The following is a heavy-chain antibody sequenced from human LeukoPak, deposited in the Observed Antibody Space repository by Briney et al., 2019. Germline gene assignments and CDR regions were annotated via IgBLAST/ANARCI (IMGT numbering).Heavy chain of an antibody. J-gene: IGHJ5*02. Sequence: GGSLRLSCAASGFTFSSYWMSWVRQAPGKGLEWVANIKEDGSEKYYVDSVKGRFTISRDNAKNPLYLQMNSLRAEDTAVYYCAKEDIVVVPAAEYNWFDPWGQGTLVTVSS. CDR1: GFTFSSYW. D-gene: IGHD2-2*01. CDR3: AKEDIVVVPAAEYNWFDP. CDR2: IKEDGSEK. V-gene: IGHV3-7*03.